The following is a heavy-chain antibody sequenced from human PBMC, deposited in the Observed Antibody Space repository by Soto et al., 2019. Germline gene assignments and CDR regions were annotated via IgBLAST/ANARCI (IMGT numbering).Heavy chain of an antibody. Sequence: ASVKVSCKASGYTFTIYGINWVRQAPVLGLEWMGWINPGNGNTKYSQQFQGRVIIDRDTSASTAYMELSSLRPEDTAVYYCARGGYFDSSNYLAYWGLGTLVTVSS. V-gene: IGHV1-3*01. CDR2: INPGNGNT. CDR3: ARGGYFDSSNYLAY. D-gene: IGHD3-22*01. J-gene: IGHJ4*02. CDR1: GYTFTIYG.